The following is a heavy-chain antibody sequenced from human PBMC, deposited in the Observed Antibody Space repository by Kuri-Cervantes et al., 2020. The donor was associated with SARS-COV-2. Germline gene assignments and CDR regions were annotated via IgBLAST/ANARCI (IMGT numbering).Heavy chain of an antibody. D-gene: IGHD3-22*01. Sequence: GESLKISCAASGFTFSDKWMSWVRQAPGKGLEWVANIKQDGSEKYYVDSVKGRFIISRDNAKNSLYLQMNSLRAEDTAVYYCARDLDGYYYARSGCYFGRAPPKHWHFDLWGRGTLVTVSS. CDR2: IKQDGSEK. CDR3: ARDLDGYYYARSGCYFGRAPPKHWHFDL. CDR1: GFTFSDKW. J-gene: IGHJ2*01. V-gene: IGHV3-7*04.